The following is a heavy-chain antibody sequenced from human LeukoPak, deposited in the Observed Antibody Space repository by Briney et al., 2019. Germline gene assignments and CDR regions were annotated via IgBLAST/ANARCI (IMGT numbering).Heavy chain of an antibody. CDR1: GDSISSSSYY. J-gene: IGHJ4*02. CDR3: ARRGWDRPFDY. V-gene: IGHV4-39*01. Sequence: PSETLSLTCTVSGDSISSSSYYWAWIRQPPGKGLERIGAIYSRGNTYYNPSLKSRLTIFIDTSKNQFSLKLRSVTAADTAVYLCARRGWDRPFDYWGQGTLVTVSS. D-gene: IGHD6-19*01. CDR2: IYSRGNT.